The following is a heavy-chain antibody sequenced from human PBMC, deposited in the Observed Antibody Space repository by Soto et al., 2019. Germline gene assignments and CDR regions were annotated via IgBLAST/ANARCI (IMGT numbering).Heavy chain of an antibody. J-gene: IGHJ5*02. D-gene: IGHD4-17*01. CDR1: GYTFTSYD. CDR2: MNPNSGNT. V-gene: IGHV1-8*01. CDR3: ARGIKYGAYSRWFDP. Sequence: QVQLVQSGAEVKKPGASVKVSCKASGYTFTSYDINWVRQATGQGLEYLGWMNPNSGNTAYVQKYQRRSTITRDTSITTAYMELSSLRSEYTAVYFCARGIKYGAYSRWFDPWGQGTLVTVSS.